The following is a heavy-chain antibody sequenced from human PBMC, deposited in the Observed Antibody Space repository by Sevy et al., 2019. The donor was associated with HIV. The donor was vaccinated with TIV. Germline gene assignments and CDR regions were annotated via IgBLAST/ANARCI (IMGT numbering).Heavy chain of an antibody. CDR3: ARDASPYCSGGRCYFDAFDI. CDR1: GFTFSSYT. D-gene: IGHD2-15*01. J-gene: IGHJ3*02. V-gene: IGHV3-48*01. CDR2: ISTTGIIT. Sequence: GGSLRLSCAASGFTFSSYTMNWVRQAPGKGLEWVSYISTTGIITYYADSVRGRFTISRDNAKNSLYLQMKSLRAEDTAVYYCARDASPYCSGGRCYFDAFDIWGQGTMVTVSS.